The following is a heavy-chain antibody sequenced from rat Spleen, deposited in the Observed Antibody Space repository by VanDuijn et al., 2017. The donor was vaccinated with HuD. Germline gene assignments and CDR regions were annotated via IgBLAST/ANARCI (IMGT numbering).Heavy chain of an antibody. J-gene: IGHJ2*01. V-gene: IGHV5-29*01. CDR2: ISYDGSST. CDR3: ARHTTTVAPFDY. Sequence: EVQLVESGGGLVQPGKSLKLSCVASGFTFSNYYMAWVRQAPTKGLEWVATISYDGSSTYYRDSVKGRFTISRDNAKNTLYLQMDSLRSEDTATYYCARHTTTVAPFDYWGQGVMVTVSS. CDR1: GFTFSNYY. D-gene: IGHD1-3*01.